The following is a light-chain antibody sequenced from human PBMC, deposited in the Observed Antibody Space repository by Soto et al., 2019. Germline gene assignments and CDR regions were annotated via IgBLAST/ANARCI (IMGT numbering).Light chain of an antibody. J-gene: IGLJ2*01. V-gene: IGLV2-8*01. CDR1: SSDVGGYNY. Sequence: ALTQPPSASGSPGQSVTISCTGTSSDVGGYNYVSWYQQHPGKGPKLMIYEVSKRPSGVPDRFSGSKSGNTASLTVSGLQAEDEADYYCSSYAGSNNLVFGGGTKLTVL. CDR3: SSYAGSNNLV. CDR2: EVS.